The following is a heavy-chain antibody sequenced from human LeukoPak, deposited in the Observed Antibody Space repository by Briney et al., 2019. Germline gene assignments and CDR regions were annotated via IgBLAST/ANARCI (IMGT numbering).Heavy chain of an antibody. CDR3: ARDQKGYSSSSWYYYYYMDV. J-gene: IGHJ6*03. Sequence: EAGGSLRLSCAASGFTFSSYSMNWVRQAPGKGLEWDSSISSSSSYIYYADSVKGRFTISRDNAKNSLYLQMNSLRAEDTAVYYCARDQKGYSSSSWYYYYYMDVWGIGTTVTVSS. V-gene: IGHV3-21*01. D-gene: IGHD6-6*01. CDR2: ISSSSSYI. CDR1: GFTFSSYS.